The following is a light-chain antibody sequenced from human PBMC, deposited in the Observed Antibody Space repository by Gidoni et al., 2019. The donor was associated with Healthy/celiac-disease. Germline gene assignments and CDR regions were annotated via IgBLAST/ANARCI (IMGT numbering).Light chain of an antibody. Sequence: TQRPQSPSPLSASVGDRVTITCRASQSISSWLAWYQQKPGKAPKLLIYDASILESGVPSRFSGSGSGTEFTLTISSLQPDDFATYYCQQYNSYLFTFGPGTKVDIK. J-gene: IGKJ3*01. CDR3: QQYNSYLFT. V-gene: IGKV1-5*01. CDR1: QSISSW. CDR2: DAS.